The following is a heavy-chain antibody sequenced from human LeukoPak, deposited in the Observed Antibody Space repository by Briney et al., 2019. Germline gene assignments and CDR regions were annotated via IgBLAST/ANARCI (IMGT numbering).Heavy chain of an antibody. CDR2: IHQSGNT. CDR3: ARENRQIVYFYPQRSTYPFDS. D-gene: IGHD2/OR15-2a*01. V-gene: IGHV4-34*01. J-gene: IGHJ4*02. CDR1: DGSFSGYY. Sequence: PSETLPLTCAVYDGSFSGYYWNWIRQPPGKGLEWIGEIHQSGNTNYNPSLKSRLTISVDTSKNQFSLRLNSVTAADTAVYYCARENRQIVYFYPQRSTYPFDSGGQEPLVPVSS.